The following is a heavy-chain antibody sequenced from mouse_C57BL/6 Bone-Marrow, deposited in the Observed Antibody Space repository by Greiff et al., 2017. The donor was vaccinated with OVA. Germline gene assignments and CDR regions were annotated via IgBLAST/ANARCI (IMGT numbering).Heavy chain of an antibody. J-gene: IGHJ2*01. V-gene: IGHV1-69*01. D-gene: IGHD2-2*01. CDR2: IDPSDSYT. CDR3: ARLWLRDY. CDR1: GYTFTSYW. Sequence: QVQLKQPGAELVMPGASVKLSCKASGYTFTSYWMHWVKQRPGQGLEWIGEIDPSDSYTNYNQKFKGKSTLTVDKSSSTAYMQRSSLTFEDSAVYYCARLWLRDYWGQGTTLTVSS.